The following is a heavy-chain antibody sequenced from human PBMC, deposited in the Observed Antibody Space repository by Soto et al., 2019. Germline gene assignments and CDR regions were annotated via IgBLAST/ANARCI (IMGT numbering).Heavy chain of an antibody. Sequence: SETLSLACSVSGVSISSAFWSWIRQPAGKGPEYLGRIYSGGSVNQNPSLKSRLSMPIDTSKNQVSLRLTSVTAADTAVYYCVKDHAALGPFDFWGHGILVTVSS. V-gene: IGHV4-4*07. D-gene: IGHD6-25*01. CDR1: GVSISSAF. J-gene: IGHJ4*01. CDR3: VKDHAALGPFDF. CDR2: IYSGGSV.